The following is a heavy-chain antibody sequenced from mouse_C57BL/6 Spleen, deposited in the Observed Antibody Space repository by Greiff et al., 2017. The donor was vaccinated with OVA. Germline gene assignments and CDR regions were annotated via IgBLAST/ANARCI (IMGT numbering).Heavy chain of an antibody. J-gene: IGHJ4*01. CDR3: TTRLGVYAMDY. CDR2: IDPENGDT. Sequence: VQLQQSGAELVRPGASVKLSCTASGFNIKDDYMHWVKQRPEQGLEWIGWIDPENGDTEYASKFQGKATITADTSSNTAYLQLSSLTSEDTAVYYCTTRLGVYAMDYWGQGTSVTVSS. D-gene: IGHD3-3*01. CDR1: GFNIKDDY. V-gene: IGHV14-4*01.